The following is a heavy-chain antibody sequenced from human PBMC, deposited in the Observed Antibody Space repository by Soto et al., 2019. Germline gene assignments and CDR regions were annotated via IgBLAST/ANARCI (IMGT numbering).Heavy chain of an antibody. CDR3: ASGRPYSDILTGYYLGGIDP. CDR1: GGSFSGYY. V-gene: IGHV4-34*01. CDR2: INHSGST. Sequence: SETLSLTCAVYGGSFSGYYWSWIRQPPGKGLEWIGEINHSGSTNYNPSLKGRVTISVDTSKNQFSLKLSSVTAADTDVYYCASGRPYSDILTGYYLGGIDPWGQGTLVTVS. J-gene: IGHJ5*02. D-gene: IGHD3-9*01.